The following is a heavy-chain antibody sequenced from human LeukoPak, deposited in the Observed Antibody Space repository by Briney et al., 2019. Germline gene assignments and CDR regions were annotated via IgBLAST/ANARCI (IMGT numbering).Heavy chain of an antibody. D-gene: IGHD6-13*01. CDR3: ARAGKQHLAKSPFDY. V-gene: IGHV1-69*05. Sequence: GASVKVSCKASGGTFSSYAISWARQAPGQGLEWMGGIIPIFGTANYAQKFQGRVTITTDGSTSTAYMELSSLRSEDTAVYYCARAGKQHLAKSPFDYWGQGTLVTVSS. J-gene: IGHJ4*02. CDR2: IIPIFGTA. CDR1: GGTFSSYA.